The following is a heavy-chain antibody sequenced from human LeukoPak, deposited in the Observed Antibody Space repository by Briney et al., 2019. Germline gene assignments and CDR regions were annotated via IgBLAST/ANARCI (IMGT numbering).Heavy chain of an antibody. CDR2: IWYDGSNK. D-gene: IGHD2-21*01. CDR1: GFTFSSYG. CDR3: AKGKVNHDGALDA. J-gene: IGHJ3*01. V-gene: IGHV3-33*06. Sequence: GGSLRLSCAASGFTFSSYGMHWVRQAPGKGLEWVAVIWYDGSNKYYADSVKGRFTISRDNSKNTLYLQMNSLRAEDTAVYYCAKGKVNHDGALDAWGQGTLVTVSS.